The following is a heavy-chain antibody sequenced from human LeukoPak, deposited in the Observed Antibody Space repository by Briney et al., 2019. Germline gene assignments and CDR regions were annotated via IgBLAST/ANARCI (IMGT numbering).Heavy chain of an antibody. CDR1: GGSFSCYY. Sequence: SETLSLTCAVYGGSFSCYYWSWIRQPPGKGLEWIGEINHSGSTNYNPSLKSRVTISVDTSKNQFSLKLSSVTAADTAVYYCARGGGEAEVATNEGFDYWGQGTLVTVSS. J-gene: IGHJ4*02. D-gene: IGHD5-12*01. CDR3: ARGGGEAEVATNEGFDY. V-gene: IGHV4-34*01. CDR2: INHSGST.